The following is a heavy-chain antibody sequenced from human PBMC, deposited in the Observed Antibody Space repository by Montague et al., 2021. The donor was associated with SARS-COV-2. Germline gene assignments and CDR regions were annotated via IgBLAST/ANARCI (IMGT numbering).Heavy chain of an antibody. V-gene: IGHV3-21*01. CDR3: ARALSASYSVGGDSFDI. J-gene: IGHJ3*02. Sequence: SLRLSCAASGFTFSKYSMNWVRQAPGKGLEWVSSISTSSPYIYYSSSXKGRFTISRANAKNSLSLQMDSLRAEDTAVYYCARALSASYSVGGDSFDIWGQGTMVTVSS. CDR2: ISTSSPYI. CDR1: GFTFSKYS. D-gene: IGHD5/OR15-5a*01.